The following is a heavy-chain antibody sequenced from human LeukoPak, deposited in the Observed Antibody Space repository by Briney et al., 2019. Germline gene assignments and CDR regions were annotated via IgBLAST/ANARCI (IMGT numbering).Heavy chain of an antibody. CDR1: GFTFSSYA. D-gene: IGHD2-2*02. Sequence: GGSLRLSCAASGFTFSSYAMSWVRQAPGKGLEWVSAISGSGGSTYYADSVKGRFTISRDNSKNALYVQMNSLRAEDTAVYYCARERGHCSSTSCYTGNDYWGQGTLVTVSS. CDR3: ARERGHCSSTSCYTGNDY. CDR2: ISGSGGST. V-gene: IGHV3-23*01. J-gene: IGHJ4*02.